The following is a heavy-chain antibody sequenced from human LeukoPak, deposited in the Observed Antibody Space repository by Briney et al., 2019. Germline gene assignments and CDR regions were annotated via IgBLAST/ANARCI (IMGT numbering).Heavy chain of an antibody. CDR3: ARVHYGDYDGYYGMDV. V-gene: IGHV4-30-4*01. D-gene: IGHD4-17*01. Sequence: SQTLSLTCTVSGGSISSGDYYWSWIRQPPGKGLEWIGYIYYSGSTYYNPSLKSRVTISVDTSKNQFSLKLSSVTAADTAVYYCARVHYGDYDGYYGMDVWGQGTTVTVSS. J-gene: IGHJ6*02. CDR1: GGSISSGDYY. CDR2: IYYSGST.